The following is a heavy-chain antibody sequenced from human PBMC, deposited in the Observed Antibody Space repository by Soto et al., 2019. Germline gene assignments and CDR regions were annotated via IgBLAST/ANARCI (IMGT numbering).Heavy chain of an antibody. Sequence: PGGSLRLSCAASGFTFSSFDMSWVRQAPGKGLEWVSSISGRGGTTYYADSVKGRFTISRDNSKNTLYLQVNSLRAEDTALYYCAKTASMTIPDGSDYWGQGTLVTVSS. CDR2: ISGRGGTT. V-gene: IGHV3-23*01. CDR3: AKTASMTIPDGSDY. CDR1: GFTFSSFD. J-gene: IGHJ4*02. D-gene: IGHD4-17*01.